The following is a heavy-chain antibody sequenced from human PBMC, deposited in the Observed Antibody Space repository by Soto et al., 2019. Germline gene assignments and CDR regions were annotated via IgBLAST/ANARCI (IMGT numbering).Heavy chain of an antibody. CDR2: ISAYNGNT. CDR1: GYTFTSYG. D-gene: IGHD3-10*01. Sequence: QVQLVQSGAEVKKPGASVKVSCKASGYTFTSYGIIWVRQAPGQGLEWMGWISAYNGNTNYAQKLQGRVTMTTDTSTSTAYMEVRSLRSDDAAVYYCARDCYGAGRLNAHNWFDPWGQGPLVAVSS. J-gene: IGHJ5*02. V-gene: IGHV1-18*01. CDR3: ARDCYGAGRLNAHNWFDP.